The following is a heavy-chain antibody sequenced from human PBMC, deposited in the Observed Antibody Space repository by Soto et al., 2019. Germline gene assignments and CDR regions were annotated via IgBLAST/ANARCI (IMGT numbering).Heavy chain of an antibody. CDR3: IQSRCGGDCLQSYASYYYYGMDV. V-gene: IGHV2-5*02. Sequence: QITLKESGPTLVKPTQTLTLTCTFSAFSLSTGGVGVGWIRQPPGKALEWLALIYWDDDKRYSPSLRSRLTIPKDTSKNQVVLTMTTMDPVDTATYYCIQSRCGGDCLQSYASYYYYGMDVWGQGTTVTVSS. CDR2: IYWDDDK. D-gene: IGHD2-21*02. J-gene: IGHJ6*02. CDR1: AFSLSTGGVG.